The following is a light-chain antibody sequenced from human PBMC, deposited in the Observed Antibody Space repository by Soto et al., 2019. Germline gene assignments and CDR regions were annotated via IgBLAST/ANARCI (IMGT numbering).Light chain of an antibody. CDR2: DAS. CDR3: QQRSNWPIT. V-gene: IGKV3-11*01. Sequence: EIVLTQSPATLSLSPGERATLSGRTSQSVSSYLAWYQQKPGRAPRLLIYDASNRATGIPARFIGSGSGTDFTLTISSLEPEDFAVYYCQQRSNWPITFGQGTRLEIK. CDR1: QSVSSY. J-gene: IGKJ5*01.